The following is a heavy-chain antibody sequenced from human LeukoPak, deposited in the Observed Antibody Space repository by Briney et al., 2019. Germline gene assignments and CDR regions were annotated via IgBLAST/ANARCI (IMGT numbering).Heavy chain of an antibody. V-gene: IGHV4-61*02. CDR1: GGSLSSGSYY. CDR3: ARDSNNFWSGYWDY. CDR2: IYTSGST. D-gene: IGHD3-3*01. J-gene: IGHJ4*02. Sequence: SQTLSLTCTVSGGSLSSGSYYWSWIRQPAGKGLEWIGRIYTSGSTNYNPSLKSRVTISVDTSKNQFSLKLSSVTAADTAVYYCARDSNNFWSGYWDYWGQGTLVTVSS.